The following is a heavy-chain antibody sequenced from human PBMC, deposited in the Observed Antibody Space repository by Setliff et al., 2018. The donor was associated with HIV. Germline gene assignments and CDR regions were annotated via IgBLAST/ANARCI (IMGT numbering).Heavy chain of an antibody. J-gene: IGHJ4*02. CDR1: GFTFSDYY. D-gene: IGHD5-18*01. V-gene: IGHV3-11*04. Sequence: PGGSLRLSCAASGFTFSDYYMSWIRQAPGKGLEWVSFISTSGSPIYYADSVKGRFITFRDNAKNSLYLQMNSLRAEDTAVYYCARESYNYGYNDWGQGTLVTVSS. CDR2: ISTSGSPI. CDR3: ARESYNYGYND.